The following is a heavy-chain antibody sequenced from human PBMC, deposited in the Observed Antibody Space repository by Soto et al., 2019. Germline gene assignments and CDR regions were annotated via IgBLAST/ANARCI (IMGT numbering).Heavy chain of an antibody. CDR1: GGTFSSYA. D-gene: IGHD3-16*01. CDR2: IIPIFGTA. CDR3: ARHLGGNHYYYGMDV. J-gene: IGHJ6*02. Sequence: QVQLVQSGAEVKKPGSSVKVSSKASGGTFSSYAISWVRQAPGQGLEWMGGIIPIFGTADYAQKFQGRVTITADESTSTASMDLSSLRSEDTAVYYCARHLGGNHYYYGMDVWGQGTTVTVSS. V-gene: IGHV1-69*12.